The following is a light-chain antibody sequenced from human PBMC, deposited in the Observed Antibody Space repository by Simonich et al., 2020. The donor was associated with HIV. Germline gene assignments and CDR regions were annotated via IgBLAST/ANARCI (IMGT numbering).Light chain of an antibody. CDR3: QQRSNWPPT. V-gene: IGKV3-11*01. CDR1: QSVSSN. Sequence: EIVMPQSPATLSVSPGERATLSCRASQSVSSNLAWYQQKPGQAPRLLIYGASTRATGIPARFSCSGSGTDFTLTISSLEPEDFAVYYCQQRSNWPPTFGPGTKVDIK. J-gene: IGKJ3*01. CDR2: GAS.